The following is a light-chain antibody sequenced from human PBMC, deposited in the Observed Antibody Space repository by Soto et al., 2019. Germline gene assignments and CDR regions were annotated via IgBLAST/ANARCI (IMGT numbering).Light chain of an antibody. J-gene: IGLJ1*01. V-gene: IGLV2-14*01. Sequence: QSALTQPPSVSGSPGQSITISCTGTSSDLGGYNYVSWYQQHPGKAPKLMIYDVSDRPSGVSNRFSGSKSGNTASLTISGLQAEDEADYYCSSYTGSSTDVFGTGTKLTVL. CDR3: SSYTGSSTDV. CDR1: SSDLGGYNY. CDR2: DVS.